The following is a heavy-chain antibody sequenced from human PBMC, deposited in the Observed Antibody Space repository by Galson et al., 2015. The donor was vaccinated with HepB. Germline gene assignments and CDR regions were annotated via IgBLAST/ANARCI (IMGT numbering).Heavy chain of an antibody. J-gene: IGHJ4*02. D-gene: IGHD2-21*02. CDR1: GFTFSSYW. CDR2: INSDGSGT. Sequence: SLRLSCAASGFTFSSYWMHWVRQAPGKGLVWVSRINSDGSGTSYADSVKGRFPISRDNAKNTLYLQMNSLRAEDTAVYYCAREFGAVVVTAILPDYWGQGTLVTVSS. V-gene: IGHV3-74*01. CDR3: AREFGAVVVTAILPDY.